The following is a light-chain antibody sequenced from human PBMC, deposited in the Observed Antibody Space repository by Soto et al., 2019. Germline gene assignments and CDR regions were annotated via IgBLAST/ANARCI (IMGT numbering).Light chain of an antibody. CDR2: EVS. J-gene: IGLJ1*01. CDR1: STDVGAYNY. Sequence: QSALTQPASVSGSPGQSITISRTGSSTDVGAYNYVSWYQQYPGQAPNLLIYEVSRRPSGLSNRFYGSKSVNTASLTISGLQAKNVAHYYCRSSTTMNTYVFGSGTKVTVL. V-gene: IGLV2-14*01. CDR3: RSSTTMNTYV.